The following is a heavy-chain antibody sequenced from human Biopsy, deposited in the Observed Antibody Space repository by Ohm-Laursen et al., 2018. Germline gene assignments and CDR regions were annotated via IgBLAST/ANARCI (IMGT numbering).Heavy chain of an antibody. D-gene: IGHD6-25*01. CDR1: GFVVSGTQ. Sequence: GSLRLSCAASGFVVSGTQMSWVRQAPRKGLEWVSVIYNGDSTYYADSVKGRFTISRDESKNTLYLQMNRLRAEDTAVYHCARETYSSGHKIDSWGQGTLVTVSS. CDR3: ARETYSSGHKIDS. V-gene: IGHV3-53*01. CDR2: IYNGDST. J-gene: IGHJ4*02.